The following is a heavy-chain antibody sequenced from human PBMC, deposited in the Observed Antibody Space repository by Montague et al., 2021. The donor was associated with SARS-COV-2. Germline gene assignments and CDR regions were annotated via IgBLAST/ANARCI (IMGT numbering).Heavy chain of an antibody. V-gene: IGHV4-39*01. CDR1: GGSISSSSYY. CDR2: IYHSGST. Sequence: SETLSLTCTVPGGSISSSSYYWGWIRPPPGKGLEWIRSIYHSGSTYYNPSLKSRITISVDTSKNQFSLNLSAVTAADTAVYYCARSWGQWQLWWYYFDDWGQGTLVTVSS. J-gene: IGHJ4*02. CDR3: ARSWGQWQLWWYYFDD. D-gene: IGHD2-21*01.